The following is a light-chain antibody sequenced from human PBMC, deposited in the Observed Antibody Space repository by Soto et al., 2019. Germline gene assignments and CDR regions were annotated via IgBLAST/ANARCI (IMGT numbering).Light chain of an antibody. Sequence: EIVLTQSPGTLSLSPGERATLSCRASQSVTSTFFAWYQQKPGQAPSLLISDASSRAAGIPDRFGGSGSGRDFTPTISVPQPPDVAVYYCQQYRGSAPWTFGQGTKLEI. V-gene: IGKV3-20*01. J-gene: IGKJ2*02. CDR1: QSVTSTF. CDR2: DAS. CDR3: QQYRGSAPWT.